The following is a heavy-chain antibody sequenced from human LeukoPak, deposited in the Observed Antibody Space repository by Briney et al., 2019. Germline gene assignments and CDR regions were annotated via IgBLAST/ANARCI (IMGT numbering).Heavy chain of an antibody. CDR1: GGSTSSYY. CDR2: VSYSGST. Sequence: SETLSLTCTVSGGSTSSYYWSWIRQPPGKGLEWIGYVSYSGSTNYNPSLKSRVTMSVDTSKNQFSLKLNSVTAADTAVYYCAREGSSLDYWGQGTLVTVSS. J-gene: IGHJ4*02. V-gene: IGHV4-59*12. D-gene: IGHD6-6*01. CDR3: AREGSSLDY.